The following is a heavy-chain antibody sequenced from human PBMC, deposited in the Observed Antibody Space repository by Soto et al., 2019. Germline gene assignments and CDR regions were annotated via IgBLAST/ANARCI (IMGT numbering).Heavy chain of an antibody. Sequence: EVQLVESGGGLVKPGGSMRLSCAASGFTFSSYSLNWDRQAPGKGLEWVSSITSRSSDIYYAYSVKGRFTISRDNAKNSLYLQMNSLRAEDTAVYYCARDQPGYSYGYGLGYWGQGTLVTVSS. J-gene: IGHJ4*02. CDR1: GFTFSSYS. CDR2: ITSRSSDI. V-gene: IGHV3-21*01. D-gene: IGHD5-18*01. CDR3: ARDQPGYSYGYGLGY.